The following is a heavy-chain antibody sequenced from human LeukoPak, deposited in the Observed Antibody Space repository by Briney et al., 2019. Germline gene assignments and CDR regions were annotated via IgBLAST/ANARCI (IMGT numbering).Heavy chain of an antibody. D-gene: IGHD2-2*01. CDR2: ISSSSSYI. CDR1: GFTFSTYN. J-gene: IGHJ5*02. Sequence: GGSLRLSCAASGFTFSTYNMNWVRQAPGKGLEWVSAISSSSSYIYYADSVKGRFTISRDNSKNTLYLQMNSLRAEDTAVYYCAREDATSDIVVVPAAPNWFDPWGQGTLVTVSS. V-gene: IGHV3-21*01. CDR3: AREDATSDIVVVPAAPNWFDP.